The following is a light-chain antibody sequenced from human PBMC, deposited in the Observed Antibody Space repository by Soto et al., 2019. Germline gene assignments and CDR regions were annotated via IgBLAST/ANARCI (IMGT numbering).Light chain of an antibody. CDR1: SSNIGNNY. CDR3: GTWYSSLSVHGYV. J-gene: IGLJ1*01. CDR2: ENN. V-gene: IGLV1-51*02. Sequence: QSVLTQPPSVSAAPGQKVTISCSGSSSNIGNNYVSWYQQLPGTAPKLLIYENNKRPSGIPDRFSGSKSGTSATLGITGLQTGDEADYYCGTWYSSLSVHGYVFGTGTKVTVL.